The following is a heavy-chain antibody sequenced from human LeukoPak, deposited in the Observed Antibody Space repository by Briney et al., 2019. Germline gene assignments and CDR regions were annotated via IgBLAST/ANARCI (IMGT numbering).Heavy chain of an antibody. CDR3: ARAITAVDSY. CDR2: IDEDGTEK. J-gene: IGHJ4*02. CDR1: SFTFRNYW. V-gene: IGHV3-7*01. D-gene: IGHD6-13*01. Sequence: RGSLRLSCAGSSFTFRNYWVNWVRQAPGKGLEWVAGIDEDGTEKYYVESVKGRFTISRDNAKKSVYLQMYSLRTDDTAVYYCARAITAVDSYWGQGTLVTVSS.